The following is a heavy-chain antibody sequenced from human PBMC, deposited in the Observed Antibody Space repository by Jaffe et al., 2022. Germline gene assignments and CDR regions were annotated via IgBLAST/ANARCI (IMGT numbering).Heavy chain of an antibody. J-gene: IGHJ2*01. CDR2: IYYSGST. Sequence: QVQLQESGPGLVKPSETLSLTCTVSGGSISSYYWSWIRQPPGKGLEWIGYIYYSGSTNYNPSLKSRVTISVDTSKNQFSLKLSSVTAADTAVYYCARGALISPPYSSGWDEERYYWYFDLWGRGTLVTVSS. D-gene: IGHD6-19*01. CDR1: GGSISSYY. CDR3: ARGALISPPYSSGWDEERYYWYFDL. V-gene: IGHV4-59*01.